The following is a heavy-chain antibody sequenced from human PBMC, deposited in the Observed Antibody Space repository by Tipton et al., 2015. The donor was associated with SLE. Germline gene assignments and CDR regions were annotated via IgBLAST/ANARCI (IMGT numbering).Heavy chain of an antibody. J-gene: IGHJ4*02. CDR2: IKEDGSEK. CDR3: ARSSRGPDY. D-gene: IGHD3-10*01. V-gene: IGHV3-7*01. CDR1: GFTFSRYW. Sequence: SLRLSCAASGFTFSRYWMNWVRQAPGKGLEWVAIIKEDGSEKHYVDSVRGRFTISRDNAKNSLYLQMNSLRAEDTAVYYRARSSRGPDYWGQGTLVPVSS.